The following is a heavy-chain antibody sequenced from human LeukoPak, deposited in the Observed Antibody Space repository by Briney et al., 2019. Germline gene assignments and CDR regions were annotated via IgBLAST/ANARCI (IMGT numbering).Heavy chain of an antibody. D-gene: IGHD5-18*01. CDR2: IYYSGST. J-gene: IGHJ4*02. Sequence: SQTLSLTCTVSGGSISSGDYYWSWIRQPPGKGLEWSGYIYYSGSTYYNPSLKSRVTISVDTSKNQFSLKLSSVTAADTAVYYCARKDYSCGKAYLDYWGQGTLVTVSS. V-gene: IGHV4-30-4*01. CDR3: ARKDYSCGKAYLDY. CDR1: GGSISSGDYY.